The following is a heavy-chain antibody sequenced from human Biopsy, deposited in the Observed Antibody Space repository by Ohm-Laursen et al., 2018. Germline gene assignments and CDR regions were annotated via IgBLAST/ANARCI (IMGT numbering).Heavy chain of an antibody. D-gene: IGHD3-3*01. CDR1: GESFNDYY. Sequence: TLSLTCAVYGESFNDYYWGWIRQPPGKGLEWIGNIYYDGITYYNPSLKSRVAMSVDTSKNQFSLRLTSVTAADTAVYYCARAGIYSWSGVDVWGQGTTVTVSS. J-gene: IGHJ6*02. CDR3: ARAGIYSWSGVDV. V-gene: IGHV4-38-2*01. CDR2: IYYDGIT.